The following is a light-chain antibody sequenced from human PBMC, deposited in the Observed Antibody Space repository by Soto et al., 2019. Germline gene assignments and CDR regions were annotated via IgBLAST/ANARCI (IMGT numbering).Light chain of an antibody. V-gene: IGKV1-27*01. CDR3: QKYNSAPRT. CDR2: SAS. J-gene: IGKJ1*01. Sequence: DIQMTQSPSSLSASVGDRVTITCRSSKGLSNYLAWYQQKPGKVPKLLIYSASTLQSGVPSRFSGSGYGTDFTLTISSLQPEDVATYYCQKYNSAPRTFGQGTKVEIK. CDR1: KGLSNY.